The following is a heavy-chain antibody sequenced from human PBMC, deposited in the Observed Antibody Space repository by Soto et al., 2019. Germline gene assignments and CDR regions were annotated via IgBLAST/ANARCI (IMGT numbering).Heavy chain of an antibody. D-gene: IGHD3-3*01. Sequence: QVQLQQWGAGLLKPSETLSLTCAVYGGSFSGYYWSWIRQPPGKGLEWIGEINHSGSTNYNPSLKRRVTISVDTSKNQFSLKLSSVTAADTAVYYCARMVLGPYYDFWSRNPKGAYYFDYWGQGTLVTVSS. CDR2: INHSGST. V-gene: IGHV4-34*01. J-gene: IGHJ4*02. CDR3: ARMVLGPYYDFWSRNPKGAYYFDY. CDR1: GGSFSGYY.